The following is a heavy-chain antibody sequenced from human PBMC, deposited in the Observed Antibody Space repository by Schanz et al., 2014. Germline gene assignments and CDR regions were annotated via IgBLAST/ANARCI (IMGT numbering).Heavy chain of an antibody. J-gene: IGHJ4*02. CDR2: ISAYTNNT. Sequence: QVQLVQSGPEVKEPGASVKLSCEASRYTFNTYGLNWVRQAPGQGLEWMGWISAYTNNTNYAQKVQGRVTMTTDTSTDTAYMTLRSLRSDDTAVDYCARDGDSSGWYDRDIAHFDDWGRGTLVTVSS. CDR1: RYTFNTYG. V-gene: IGHV1-18*01. D-gene: IGHD6-19*01. CDR3: ARDGDSSGWYDRDIAHFDD.